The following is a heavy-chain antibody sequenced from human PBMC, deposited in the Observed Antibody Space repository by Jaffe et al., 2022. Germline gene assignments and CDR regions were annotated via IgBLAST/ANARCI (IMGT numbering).Heavy chain of an antibody. V-gene: IGHV3-53*04. CDR2: IYSGGST. CDR3: CSGTEIAAAGKPRDY. Sequence: EVQLVESGGGLVQPGGSLRLSCAASGFTVSSNYMSWVRQAPGKGLEWVSVIYSGGSTYYADSVKGRFTISRHNSKNTLYLQMNSLRAEDTAVYYCCSGTEIAAAGKPRDYWGQGTLVTVSS. D-gene: IGHD6-13*01. CDR1: GFTVSSNY. J-gene: IGHJ4*02.